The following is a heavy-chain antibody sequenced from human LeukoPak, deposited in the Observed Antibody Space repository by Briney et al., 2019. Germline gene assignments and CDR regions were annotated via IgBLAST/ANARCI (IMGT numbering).Heavy chain of an antibody. CDR3: ASFVRRGYSYGPDY. D-gene: IGHD5-18*01. J-gene: IGHJ4*02. CDR1: GGSFSGYY. Sequence: SETLSLTCAVYGGSFSGYYWSWIRQPPGKGLEWIGEINHSGSTNYNPSLKSRVTISVDTSKNQFSLKLSSVTAADTAVYYCASFVRRGYSYGPDYWGQGTLVTVSS. V-gene: IGHV4-34*01. CDR2: INHSGST.